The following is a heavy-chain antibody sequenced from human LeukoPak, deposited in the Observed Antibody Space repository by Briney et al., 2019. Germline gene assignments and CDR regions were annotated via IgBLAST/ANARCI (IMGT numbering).Heavy chain of an antibody. D-gene: IGHD3-16*02. Sequence: PGRSLRLSCAASGFTFSSYAMPWVRQAPGKGLEWVAVISYDGSNKYYADSVKGRFTISRDNSKNTLYLQMNSLRAEDTAVYYCAKEGYDYVWGSYRYTYYFDYWGQGTLVTVSS. V-gene: IGHV3-30-3*01. CDR1: GFTFSSYA. CDR2: ISYDGSNK. J-gene: IGHJ4*02. CDR3: AKEGYDYVWGSYRYTYYFDY.